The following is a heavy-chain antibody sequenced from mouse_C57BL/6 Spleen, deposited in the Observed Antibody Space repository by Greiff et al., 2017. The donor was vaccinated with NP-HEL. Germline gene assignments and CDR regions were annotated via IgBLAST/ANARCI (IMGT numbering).Heavy chain of an antibody. V-gene: IGHV1-61*01. CDR1: GYTFTSYW. CDR3: ERLPAYYSNYRFAD. D-gene: IGHD2-5*01. CDR2: IYPSDSET. J-gene: IGHJ3*01. Sequence: QVQLQQPGAELVRPGSSVKLSCKASGYTFTSYWMDWVKQRPGQGLEWIGNIYPSDSETHYNQKFKDKATLTVDKSSSTAYMQLSSLTSDDSAVYYCERLPAYYSNYRFADWGQGTLVTVSA.